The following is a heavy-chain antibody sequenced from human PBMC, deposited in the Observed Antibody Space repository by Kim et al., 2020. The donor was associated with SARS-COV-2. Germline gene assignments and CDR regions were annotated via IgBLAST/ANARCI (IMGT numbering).Heavy chain of an antibody. CDR2: IYPGDSDT. CDR3: ARHKITMVRGVPGGMDV. V-gene: IGHV5-51*01. CDR1: GYSFTSYW. Sequence: GESLKISCKGSGYSFTSYWIGWVRQMPGKGLEWMGIIYPGDSDTRYSPSFQGQVTISADKSISTAYLQWSSLKASDTAMYYCARHKITMVRGVPGGMDVWGQGTTVTVSS. D-gene: IGHD3-10*01. J-gene: IGHJ6*02.